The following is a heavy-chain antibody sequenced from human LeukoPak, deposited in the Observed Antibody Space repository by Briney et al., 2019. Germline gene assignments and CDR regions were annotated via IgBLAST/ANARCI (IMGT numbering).Heavy chain of an antibody. V-gene: IGHV3-23*01. CDR2: ISGSGGST. CDR3: MTSTMVRGNAFDI. CDR1: GFTFSSYA. J-gene: IGHJ3*02. Sequence: GGSLRLSCAASGFTFSSYAMSWVRQAPGKGLERVSAISGSGGSTYYADSVKGRFTISRDNSKNTLYLQMNSLRAEDTAVYYCMTSTMVRGNAFDIWGQGTMVTVSS. D-gene: IGHD3-10*01.